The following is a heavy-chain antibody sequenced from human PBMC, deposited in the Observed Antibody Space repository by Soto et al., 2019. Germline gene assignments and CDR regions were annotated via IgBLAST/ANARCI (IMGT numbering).Heavy chain of an antibody. CDR1: GFTFISYS. D-gene: IGHD6-6*01. J-gene: IGHJ4*02. Sequence: EVQLVESGGGLVKPGGSLRLSCAASGFTFISYSMNWVRQAPGKGLEWVSSISSSSSYIYYADSVKGRFTISRDNAKNSLYLQMNSLRAEDTAVYSCARDLYSSSARYFDYWGQGTLVTVSS. V-gene: IGHV3-21*01. CDR3: ARDLYSSSARYFDY. CDR2: ISSSSSYI.